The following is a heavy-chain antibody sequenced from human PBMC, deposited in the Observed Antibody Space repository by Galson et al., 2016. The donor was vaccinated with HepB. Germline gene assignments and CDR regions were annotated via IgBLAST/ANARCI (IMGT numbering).Heavy chain of an antibody. CDR2: IYFNGRDI. CDR1: GFSFTEYG. CDR3: ARAVYSDTGGSSRYFDL. D-gene: IGHD3-10*01. J-gene: IGHJ2*01. Sequence: SLRLSCAASGFSFTEYGMHWVRQAPGKGWEWLAVIYFNGRDIYYADSVEGRFTISRDNSEKTLFLQMNSLRGDDTAVYYCARAVYSDTGGSSRYFDLWGRGTLVTVSS. V-gene: IGHV3-33*01.